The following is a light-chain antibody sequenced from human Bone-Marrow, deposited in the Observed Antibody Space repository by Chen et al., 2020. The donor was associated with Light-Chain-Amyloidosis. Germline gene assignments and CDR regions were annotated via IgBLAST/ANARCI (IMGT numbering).Light chain of an antibody. J-gene: IGLJ3*02. CDR1: NIGSTS. Sequence: SSVLTQPSSVSVAPGPTATIACGGNNIGSTSVHWYQQTPGQAPLLVVYDDSDRPSGIPERWSGSNSGNTATLTISRVEAGDEADYYCQVWDRSSDRPVFGGGTKLTVL. CDR2: DDS. CDR3: QVWDRSSDRPV. V-gene: IGLV3-21*02.